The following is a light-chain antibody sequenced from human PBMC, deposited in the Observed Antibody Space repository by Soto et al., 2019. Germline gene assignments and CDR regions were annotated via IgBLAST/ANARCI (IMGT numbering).Light chain of an antibody. CDR2: GAS. CDR1: QSVSSN. Sequence: EIVMTQSPATLSVSPGERATLSCRASQSVSSNLAWYQQKAGQAPRLLINGASTRATGIPDRFSGSGSGTEFTLTISSLQSEDFAVYYCQQYNNWPPMYTFGQGTKLEIK. J-gene: IGKJ2*01. V-gene: IGKV3-15*01. CDR3: QQYNNWPPMYT.